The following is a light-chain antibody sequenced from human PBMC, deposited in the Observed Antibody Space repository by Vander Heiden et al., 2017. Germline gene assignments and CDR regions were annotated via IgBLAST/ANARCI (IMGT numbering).Light chain of an antibody. CDR3: QTWGTGIPVV. CDR2: LNSDGSH. CDR1: SRHSSYA. J-gene: IGLJ2*01. V-gene: IGLV4-69*01. Sequence: QLVLPQSPSASASLGASVKLTCTLSSRHSSYAIAWHQQQPEKGPRYLMKLNSDGSHSKGDGIPDRFSGSSSGAERYLTISSLQSEDEADYYCQTWGTGIPVVFGGGTKLTVL.